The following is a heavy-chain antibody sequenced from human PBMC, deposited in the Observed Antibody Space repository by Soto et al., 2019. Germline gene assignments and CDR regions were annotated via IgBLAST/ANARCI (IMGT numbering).Heavy chain of an antibody. Sequence: QIQLVQSGAEVKKPGASVRVSCKASGYTFTTYGITWVRQAPGQGLEWMGWISAYDGSTNYAQKLQGRVSMTTDSSTSTAYMDLRSLRSDDTAVYYCARDRGIIVKAGDAFDVWGQGTKVTVSS. CDR3: ARDRGIIVKAGDAFDV. V-gene: IGHV1-18*04. D-gene: IGHD3-16*02. CDR2: ISAYDGST. CDR1: GYTFTTYG. J-gene: IGHJ3*01.